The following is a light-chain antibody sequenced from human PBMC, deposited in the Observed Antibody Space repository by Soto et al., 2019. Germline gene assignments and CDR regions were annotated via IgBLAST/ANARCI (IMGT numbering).Light chain of an antibody. J-gene: IGKJ2*01. CDR3: HQYASSSPT. CDR2: GAS. Sequence: DIQMTQSPSTLSASVGDRVTITCRASQSISYWLAWYQQRPRKAPKLLIFGASSLESGVPSRFSSSGSGTTFSLTISILQPDYFATYYCHQYASSSPTVVHGSKLEIK. CDR1: QSISYW. V-gene: IGKV1-5*01.